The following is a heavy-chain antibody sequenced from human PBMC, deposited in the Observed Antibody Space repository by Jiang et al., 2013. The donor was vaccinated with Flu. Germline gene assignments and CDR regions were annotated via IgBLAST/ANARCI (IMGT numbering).Heavy chain of an antibody. V-gene: IGHV2-5*02. Sequence: PTQTLTLTCTFSGFSLSTSGVGVGWIRQPPGKALEWLAIIYWDDDIHYSPSLKSRLTITKNTSKNQVVLTMTNMDPVDTATYYCAHRKPGDGARIFDYWGQGTLVTVSS. D-gene: IGHD5-24*01. CDR3: AHRKPGDGARIFDY. J-gene: IGHJ4*02. CDR2: IYWDDDI. CDR1: GFSLSTSGVG.